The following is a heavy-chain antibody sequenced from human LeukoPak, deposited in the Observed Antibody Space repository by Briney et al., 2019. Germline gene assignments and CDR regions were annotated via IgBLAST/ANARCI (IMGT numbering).Heavy chain of an antibody. Sequence: AGGSLRLSCAASRFTFSSYWMSWVRQAPGKGLEWVANIKTDGSQKYYVDSVKGRFSISRDNAKNSLYLQMNSLTADDTATYYCVRGLLEWLRLETYYFDYWGQGTLVTVSS. CDR2: IKTDGSQK. D-gene: IGHD3-3*01. J-gene: IGHJ4*02. V-gene: IGHV3-7*01. CDR3: VRGLLEWLRLETYYFDY. CDR1: RFTFSSYW.